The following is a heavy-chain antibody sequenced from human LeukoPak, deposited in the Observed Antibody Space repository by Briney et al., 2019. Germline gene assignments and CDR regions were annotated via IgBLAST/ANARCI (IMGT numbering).Heavy chain of an antibody. V-gene: IGHV4-39*07. Sequence: SETLSLTCTASGGTISSSSYYWGWIRQPPGQGLEWIGSIYYSGSTYYNPSLKSRVTISVDTSKNQFSLRLSSVTAADTAVYYCARQVVTSTWGGGYFDLWGRGTLVTVSS. CDR3: ARQVVTSTWGGGYFDL. J-gene: IGHJ2*01. CDR1: GGTISSSSYY. D-gene: IGHD2-21*02. CDR2: IYYSGST.